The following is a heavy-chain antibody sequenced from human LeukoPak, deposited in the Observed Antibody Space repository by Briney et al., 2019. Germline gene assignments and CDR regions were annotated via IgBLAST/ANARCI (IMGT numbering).Heavy chain of an antibody. Sequence: SETLSLTCAVYGGSFSGYYWSWIRQPPGKGLEWIGEINHSGSTNYNPSLKSRVTISVDTSKNQFSLKLSSVTAADTAVYYCARLTYYYGSGSLYGLDYWGQGTLVTVFS. V-gene: IGHV4-34*01. CDR3: ARLTYYYGSGSLYGLDY. CDR1: GGSFSGYY. CDR2: INHSGST. D-gene: IGHD3-10*01. J-gene: IGHJ4*02.